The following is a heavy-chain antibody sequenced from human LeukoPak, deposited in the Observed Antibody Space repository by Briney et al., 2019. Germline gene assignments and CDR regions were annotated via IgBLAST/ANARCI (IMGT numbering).Heavy chain of an antibody. D-gene: IGHD4-11*01. CDR3: AKGGHYSFFDY. J-gene: IGHJ4*02. V-gene: IGHV3-23*01. CDR2: ISGDGTET. CDR1: GFTFSNYA. Sequence: GGSLRLSCVASGFTFSNYAMSWVRQAPRKGLEWVSTISGDGTETFYADSVKGRFTISRDNSKNTHYLQMSSLRAEDTGIYYCAKGGHYSFFDYWGQGTLVTVSS.